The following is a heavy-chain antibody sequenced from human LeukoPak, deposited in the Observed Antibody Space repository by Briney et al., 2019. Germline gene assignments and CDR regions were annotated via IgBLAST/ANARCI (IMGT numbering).Heavy chain of an antibody. Sequence: PGGSLRLSCAASGVTVGNNYMNWVRQAPGKGLEWVSLIYSGGSTHHADSVKGRFTISRGNSKNTLYLQMNSLRVDDTAVYYCARDPPAVAANTYGWGQGTLVTVSS. D-gene: IGHD6-6*01. CDR2: IYSGGST. V-gene: IGHV3-66*01. CDR1: GVTVGNNY. CDR3: ARDPPAVAANTYG. J-gene: IGHJ4*02.